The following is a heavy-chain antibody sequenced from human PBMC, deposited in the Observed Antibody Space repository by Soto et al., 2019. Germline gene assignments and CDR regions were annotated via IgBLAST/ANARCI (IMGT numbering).Heavy chain of an antibody. Sequence: SETLSLTCTVSADSSTISDSYWGWLRQPPGKGLQWIGSSSYNGGTFYNPSLKGRVAISVDPSKKHSSLQVTSVSAADTAVYYCARHRIEVVWRGFDYWGQGCPVTVSS. CDR2: SSYNGGT. CDR1: ADSSTISDSY. V-gene: IGHV4-39*01. CDR3: ARHRIEVVWRGFDY. D-gene: IGHD1-1*01. J-gene: IGHJ4*02.